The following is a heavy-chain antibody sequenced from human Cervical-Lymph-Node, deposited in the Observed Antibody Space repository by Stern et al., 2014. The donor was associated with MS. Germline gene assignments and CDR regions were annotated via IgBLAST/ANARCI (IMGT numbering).Heavy chain of an antibody. CDR1: GYRLSNFG. J-gene: IGHJ6*02. CDR2: ISAHNGNT. D-gene: IGHD3-16*01. Sequence: VQLVESGAEVKKPGASVKVSCRASGYRLSNFGLMWVRQAPGQGLEWMGWISAHNGNTNFSRRFQGRVTLTTDTSTSTAYMELRSLRSDDTALYYCARGGGHSMDVWGQGTTVTVSS. CDR3: ARGGGHSMDV. V-gene: IGHV1-18*01.